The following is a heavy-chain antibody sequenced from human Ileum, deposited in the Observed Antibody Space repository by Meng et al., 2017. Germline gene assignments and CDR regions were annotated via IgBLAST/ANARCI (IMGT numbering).Heavy chain of an antibody. CDR1: GFTFSDRW. V-gene: IGHV3-15*01. CDR3: TTFYAGY. CDR2: IQSKADGGTT. Sequence: EVQFVAAGGGFVKPGASLRLSCAASGFTFSDRWMTWVRQAPGKGMEWVGHIQSKADGGTTDYAAPVKGRFTISRDDSKSTLYLQMNSLKTEDTAVYYCTTFYAGYWGQGTLVTVSS. J-gene: IGHJ4*02. D-gene: IGHD3-16*01.